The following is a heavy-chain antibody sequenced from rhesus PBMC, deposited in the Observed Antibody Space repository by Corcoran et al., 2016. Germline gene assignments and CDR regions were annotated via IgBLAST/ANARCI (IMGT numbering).Heavy chain of an antibody. CDR2: FYGRSGNT. J-gene: IGHJ4*01. Sequence: QVQLQESGPGLVKPSETLSLTCAVSGYSISSGYDWRWIRQPPGKGLEWIGYFYGRSGNTQHNPSLKNRVNISKDTSKNQFSLKLSSVTAAETAGDYWARVWNKYYLEYWGQGVLVTVSS. CDR3: ARVWNKYYLEY. D-gene: IGHD1-20*01. V-gene: IGHV4-127*01. CDR1: GYSISSGYD.